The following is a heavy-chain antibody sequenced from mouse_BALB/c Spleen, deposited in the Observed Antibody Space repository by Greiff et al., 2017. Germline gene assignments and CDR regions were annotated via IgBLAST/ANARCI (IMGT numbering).Heavy chain of an antibody. J-gene: IGHJ3*01. Sequence: VQLQQSGPSLVKPSQTLSLTCSVTGDSITSGYWNWIRKFPGNKLEYMGYISYSGSTYYNPSLKSRISITRDTSKNQYYLQLNSVTTEDTATYYCAREGGNGPAWFAYWGQGTLVTVSA. D-gene: IGHD1-1*02. V-gene: IGHV3-8*02. CDR3: AREGGNGPAWFAY. CDR2: ISYSGST. CDR1: GDSITSGY.